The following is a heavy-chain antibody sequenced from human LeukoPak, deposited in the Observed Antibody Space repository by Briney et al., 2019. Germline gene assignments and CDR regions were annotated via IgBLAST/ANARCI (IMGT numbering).Heavy chain of an antibody. Sequence: GGSLRLSCAASGFTFSSYAMHWVRQAPGKGLEWVAVISYDGSNKYYADSVKGRFTISRDNSKNTLYLQMNSLRAEDTAVYYCAKVNRPYSSSCADYWGQGTLVTVSS. V-gene: IGHV3-30*04. CDR3: AKVNRPYSSSCADY. CDR2: ISYDGSNK. J-gene: IGHJ4*02. CDR1: GFTFSSYA. D-gene: IGHD6-13*01.